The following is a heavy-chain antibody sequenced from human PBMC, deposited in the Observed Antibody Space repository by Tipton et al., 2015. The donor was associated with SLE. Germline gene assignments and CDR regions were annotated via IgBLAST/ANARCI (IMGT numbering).Heavy chain of an antibody. CDR1: GGSFSIYY. CDR3: ARGDGIAAAGLRGRYFDL. J-gene: IGHJ2*01. Sequence: TLSLTCAVYGGSFSIYYWSWIRQPPGKGLEWIGEINHSGSANYNPSLKTRVTISVDTSKNQFSLKLSSVTAADTAVYYCARGDGIAAAGLRGRYFDLWGRGTLVTVSS. CDR2: INHSGSA. V-gene: IGHV4-34*01. D-gene: IGHD6-13*01.